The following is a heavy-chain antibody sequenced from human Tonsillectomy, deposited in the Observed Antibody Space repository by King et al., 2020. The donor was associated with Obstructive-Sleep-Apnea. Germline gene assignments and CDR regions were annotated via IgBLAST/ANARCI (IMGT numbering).Heavy chain of an antibody. CDR1: GFTFSSYA. CDR2: ISGSGGST. D-gene: IGHD3-10*01. J-gene: IGHJ4*02. CDR3: AKDPDYYGSGSYLDY. Sequence: QLVESGGGLVQPGGSLRLSCAASGFTFSSYAMSWVRQAPGKGLEWVSTISGSGGSTYYADSVKSRFTISRDNSKNTLYLQMNSLRAEDTAVYYCAKDPDYYGSGSYLDYWGQGTLVTVSS. V-gene: IGHV3-23*04.